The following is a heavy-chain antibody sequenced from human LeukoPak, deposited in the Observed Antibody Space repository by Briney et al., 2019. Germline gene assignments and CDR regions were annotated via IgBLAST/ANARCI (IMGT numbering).Heavy chain of an antibody. D-gene: IGHD3-22*01. CDR2: ISWNSGSI. V-gene: IGHV3-9*03. CDR3: AKGYSDGSGPPSPMTFDI. J-gene: IGHJ3*02. Sequence: GRSLRLSCAASGFTFDDYAMHWVRQAPGKGLEWVSGISWNSGSIGYADSVKGRFTVSRDNAKNSLYLQMNSLRPEDMALYYCAKGYSDGSGPPSPMTFDIWGQGTMVTVSS. CDR1: GFTFDDYA.